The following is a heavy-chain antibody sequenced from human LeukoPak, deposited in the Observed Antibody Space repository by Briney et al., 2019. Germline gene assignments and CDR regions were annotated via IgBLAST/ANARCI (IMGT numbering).Heavy chain of an antibody. CDR2: ISISSTYV. CDR3: AGGPGWVIDY. V-gene: IGHV3-21*04. J-gene: IGHJ4*02. CDR1: GFTFSGYS. D-gene: IGHD6-19*01. Sequence: AGGSLRLSCAASGFTFSGYSMHWVRQAPGKGLEWVSSISISSTYVYYADSVKGRFTVSRDNAKNSLYLQMNSLRAEDTAVYFCAGGPGWVIDYWGQGTAVTVSS.